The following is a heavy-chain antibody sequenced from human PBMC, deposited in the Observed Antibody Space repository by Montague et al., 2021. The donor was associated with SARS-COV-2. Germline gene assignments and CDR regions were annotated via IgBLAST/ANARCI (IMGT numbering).Heavy chain of an antibody. CDR2: IYYSGTT. D-gene: IGHD4-17*01. CDR3: ARGGTVTTSFAPKRTRSYKWFDH. V-gene: IGHV4-39*01. Sequence: SETLSLTCTVSGGSISSSSYYWGWIRQPPGKGPEWIGSIYYSGTTFYNPSLRSRVTMSVDTSKNQFSLKLSSVTAADTAVYYCARGGTVTTSFAPKRTRSYKWFDHWGQGTLVTVSS. J-gene: IGHJ5*02. CDR1: GGSISSSSYY.